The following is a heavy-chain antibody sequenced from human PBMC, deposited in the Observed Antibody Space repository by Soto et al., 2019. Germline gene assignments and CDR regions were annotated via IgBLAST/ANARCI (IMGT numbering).Heavy chain of an antibody. J-gene: IGHJ4*02. Sequence: SVKVSCKASGGTFSNYAITWVRQAPGQGLEWLGRIIPIFGSANYAQKFQGRVTITRDTSISTAYMELTSLRSEDTAVYYCARTLYGDNVDYWGQGTLVTVSS. D-gene: IGHD4-17*01. CDR1: GGTFSNYA. CDR2: IIPIFGSA. CDR3: ARTLYGDNVDY. V-gene: IGHV1-69*05.